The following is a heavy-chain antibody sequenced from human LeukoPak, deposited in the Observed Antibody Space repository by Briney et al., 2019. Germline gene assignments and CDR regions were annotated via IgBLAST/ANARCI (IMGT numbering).Heavy chain of an antibody. CDR2: IHYSGST. CDR1: GGSISSYY. CDR3: ATHTTDFWSGYYYH. D-gene: IGHD3-3*01. J-gene: IGHJ5*02. Sequence: SETLSLTCTVSGGSISSYYWSWIRQPPGKGLEWIGYIHYSGSTNYNPSLKSRVTISVDTSKNQFSLKLSSVTAADTAVYYCATHTTDFWSGYYYHWGQGTLVTVSS. V-gene: IGHV4-59*01.